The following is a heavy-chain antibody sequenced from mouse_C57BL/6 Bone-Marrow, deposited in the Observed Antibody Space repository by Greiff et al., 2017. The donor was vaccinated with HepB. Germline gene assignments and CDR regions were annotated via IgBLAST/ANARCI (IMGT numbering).Heavy chain of an antibody. Sequence: EVQLQQSGPVLVKPGASVKMSCKASGYTFTDYYMNWVKQSHGKSLEWIGVINPYNGGTSYNQKFKGKATLTVDKSSSTAYMELNSLTSEDSAVYYCAFITTVPLDYWGQGTTLTVSS. D-gene: IGHD1-1*01. CDR1: GYTFTDYY. CDR3: AFITTVPLDY. CDR2: INPYNGGT. J-gene: IGHJ2*01. V-gene: IGHV1-19*01.